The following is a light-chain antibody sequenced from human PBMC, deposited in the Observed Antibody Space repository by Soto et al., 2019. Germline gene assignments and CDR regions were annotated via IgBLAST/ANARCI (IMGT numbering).Light chain of an antibody. Sequence: QSALTQPAFVSGSPGRSVTISCTGTSTDVGGFNYVSWYQHLPGRAPKLIIYDVTNRPSGISYRFSASKSGRTASLTISGLQAEDEADNYCSSYSSSTTHVVFGGGTKLTVL. CDR1: STDVGGFNY. V-gene: IGLV2-14*03. CDR2: DVT. CDR3: SSYSSSTTHVV. J-gene: IGLJ2*01.